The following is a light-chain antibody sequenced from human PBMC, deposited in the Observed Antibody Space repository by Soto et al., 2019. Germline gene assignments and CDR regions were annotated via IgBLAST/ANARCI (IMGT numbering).Light chain of an antibody. CDR1: QSISSY. J-gene: IGKJ1*01. Sequence: DIQMTQSPSSLSASVGDRVTITFRASQSISSYLNWYQQKPGKAPKLLIYAASSLQSGVPSRFCCSGSGTDFTLTISSLQPEDFATHYCQHSYSTPWTFGQGTKVEIK. CDR3: QHSYSTPWT. V-gene: IGKV1-39*01. CDR2: AAS.